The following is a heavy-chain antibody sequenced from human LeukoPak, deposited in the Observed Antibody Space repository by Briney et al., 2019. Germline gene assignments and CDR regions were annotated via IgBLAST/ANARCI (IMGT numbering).Heavy chain of an antibody. CDR2: ISSSGSTI. CDR1: GFTFSSYE. V-gene: IGHV3-48*03. J-gene: IGHJ5*02. D-gene: IGHD6-13*01. CDR3: ARDGAYSSSWVWFDP. Sequence: PGGSLRLSCAASGFTFSSYEMNWVRQAPGKALEWVSYISSSGSTIYYADSVKGRFTISRDNAKNSLYLQMNSLRAEDTAVYYCARDGAYSSSWVWFDPWGQGTLVTVSS.